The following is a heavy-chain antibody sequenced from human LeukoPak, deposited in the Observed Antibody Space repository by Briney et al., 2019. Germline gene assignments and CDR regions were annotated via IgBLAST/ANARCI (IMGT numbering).Heavy chain of an antibody. J-gene: IGHJ1*01. CDR2: ISDDGSNK. Sequence: GGSLRLSCAASGFIFSSYAMHWVRQAPGKGLEWVTVISDDGSNKYYADSVKGRFTISRDNSKNTLYLQMNSLRAEDTAVYYCARDGAYSSPPSYFQHWGQGTLVTVSS. CDR1: GFIFSSYA. D-gene: IGHD6-13*01. V-gene: IGHV3-30-3*01. CDR3: ARDGAYSSPPSYFQH.